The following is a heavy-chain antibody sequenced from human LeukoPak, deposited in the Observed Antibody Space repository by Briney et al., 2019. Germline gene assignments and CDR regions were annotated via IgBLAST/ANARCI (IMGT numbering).Heavy chain of an antibody. Sequence: SETLSLTCAVYGGSFSGYYWSWLREPPGKGLEWIGEINHSGSTNYNPSLKSRVTISVATSKNQFSLKLSSVTAADTAVYYCARRITIFGVVISWGQGTLVTVSS. D-gene: IGHD3-3*01. CDR3: ARRITIFGVVIS. V-gene: IGHV4-34*01. CDR1: GGSFSGYY. CDR2: INHSGST. J-gene: IGHJ5*02.